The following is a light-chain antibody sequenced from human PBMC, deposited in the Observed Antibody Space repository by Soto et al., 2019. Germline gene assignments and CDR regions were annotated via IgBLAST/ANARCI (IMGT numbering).Light chain of an antibody. V-gene: IGKV1-27*01. CDR3: QKYDSAPFT. Sequence: DIQMTQSPSSLYASVGDRVTITCRASRGVGNSLAWYQQKPGKVPTLLIYGASTLESGVPSRFSGSGSGTFFTLIINSLQPDDVATYYCQKYDSAPFTCGPGS. J-gene: IGKJ3*01. CDR2: GAS. CDR1: RGVGNS.